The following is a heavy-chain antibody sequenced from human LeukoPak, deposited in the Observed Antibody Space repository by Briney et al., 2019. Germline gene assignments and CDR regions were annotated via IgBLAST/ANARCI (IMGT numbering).Heavy chain of an antibody. V-gene: IGHV3-7*01. CDR3: ARENIAVAGTGIMNWFDP. J-gene: IGHJ5*02. CDR2: IKQDGSEK. D-gene: IGHD6-19*01. Sequence: PGGSLRLSCAASGFTFSSYWMSWVRQAPGKGLEWVANIKQDGSEKYYVDPVKGRFTISRDNAKNSLYLQMNSLRAEDTAVYYCARENIAVAGTGIMNWFDPWGQGTLVTVSS. CDR1: GFTFSSYW.